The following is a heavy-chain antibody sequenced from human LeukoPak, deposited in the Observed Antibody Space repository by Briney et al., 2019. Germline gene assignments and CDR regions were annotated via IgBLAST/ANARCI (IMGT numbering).Heavy chain of an antibody. D-gene: IGHD3-22*01. V-gene: IGHV3-11*01. J-gene: IGHJ4*02. Sequence: GGSLRLSCAASGFTFSDYYMSWLRQAPGKGLEGVSYISSSGSTIYYADSVKGRFTISRDNAKNSLYLQMNSLRAEDTAVYYCARDYYDSSGYCFDYWGQGTLVTVSS. CDR2: ISSSGSTI. CDR3: ARDYYDSSGYCFDY. CDR1: GFTFSDYY.